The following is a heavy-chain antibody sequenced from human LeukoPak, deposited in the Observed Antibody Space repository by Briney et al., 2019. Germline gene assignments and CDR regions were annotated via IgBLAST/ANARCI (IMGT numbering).Heavy chain of an antibody. CDR1: GGSISSYY. CDR3: ARVPSKISY. CDR2: IYYSGST. J-gene: IGHJ4*02. Sequence: SETLSLTCTVSGGSISSYYRSWIRQPPGKGLEWIGYIYYSGSTNYNPSLKSRVTISVDTSKNQFSLKLSSVTAADTAVYYCARVPSKISYWGQGTLVTVSS. V-gene: IGHV4-59*01. D-gene: IGHD3-3*01.